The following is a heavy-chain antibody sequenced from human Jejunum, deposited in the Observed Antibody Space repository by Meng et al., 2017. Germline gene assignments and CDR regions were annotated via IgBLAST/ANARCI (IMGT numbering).Heavy chain of an antibody. CDR2: ISHTGRI. D-gene: IGHD2/OR15-2a*01. CDR3: ARDLLDPNIAATGWFDP. CDR1: GGSISNNNW. V-gene: IGHV4-4*02. J-gene: IGHJ5*02. Sequence: QPLVSGPGRVKPSGTLSLTCAVSGGSISNNNWWSWVRQPPGKGLEWIGEISHTGRINYNPSLKSRVTKSLDKSKNQFSLDLTSVTGADTAVYYCARDLLDPNIAATGWFDPWGQGTLVTVSS.